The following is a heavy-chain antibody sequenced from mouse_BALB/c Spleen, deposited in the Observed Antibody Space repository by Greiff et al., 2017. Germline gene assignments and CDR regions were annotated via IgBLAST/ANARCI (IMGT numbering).Heavy chain of an antibody. CDR3: ARRDLLRYPSWFAY. V-gene: IGHV1-9*01. CDR1: GYTFSSYW. D-gene: IGHD1-1*01. CDR2: ILPGSGST. Sequence: VQLQQSGAELMKPGASVKISCKATGYTFSSYWIEWVKQRPGHGLEWIGEILPGSGSTNYNEKFKGKATFTADTSSNTAYMQLSSLTSEDSAVYYCARRDLLRYPSWFAYWGQGTLVTVSA. J-gene: IGHJ3*01.